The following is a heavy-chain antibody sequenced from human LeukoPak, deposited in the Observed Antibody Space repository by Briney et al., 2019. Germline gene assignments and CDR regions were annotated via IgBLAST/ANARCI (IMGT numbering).Heavy chain of an antibody. CDR1: GGSISSYY. D-gene: IGHD6-19*01. CDR3: ARPNANGGWFPFDY. J-gene: IGHJ4*02. Sequence: SETLSLTCTVSGGSISSYYWTWIRQPPGKGLEWLGYIYYIGSTNYNPSLKSRVTISVDTPKNQFSLKLSSVTAADTAVYYCARPNANGGWFPFDYWGQGTLVTVSS. CDR2: IYYIGST. V-gene: IGHV4-59*08.